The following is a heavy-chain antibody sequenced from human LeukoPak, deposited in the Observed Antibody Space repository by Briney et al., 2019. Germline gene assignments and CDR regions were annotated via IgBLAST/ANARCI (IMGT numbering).Heavy chain of an antibody. CDR1: GFMFSDYT. J-gene: IGHJ3*02. CDR3: VKDGRNI. CDR2: ISNYGETT. V-gene: IGHV3-23*01. Sequence: GGSLRLSWAASGFMFSDYTMNWVRQAPGKGLEWVSVISNYGETTHYGYSVKGRFTITRDNSKNMLYLQMNSLRAEDTALYYCVKDGRNIWGQGKMVTVSS. D-gene: IGHD1-1*01.